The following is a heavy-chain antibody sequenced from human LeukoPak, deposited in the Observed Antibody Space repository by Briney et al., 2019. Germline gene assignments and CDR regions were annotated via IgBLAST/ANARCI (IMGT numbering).Heavy chain of an antibody. CDR2: IKQDGRET. V-gene: IGHV3-7*01. CDR1: GLTFSGYW. Sequence: PGGSLTLSCAASGLTFSGYWMSWVRQAPGKGLEWVANIKQDGRETYYGDSVKGRFTISRDNAKNSLYLQMNSLRAEDTAVYYCVTLLRRQFDYWGQGTLVTVSS. CDR3: VTLLRRQFDY. J-gene: IGHJ4*02.